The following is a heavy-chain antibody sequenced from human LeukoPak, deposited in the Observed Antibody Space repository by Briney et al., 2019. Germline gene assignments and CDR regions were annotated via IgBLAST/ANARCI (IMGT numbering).Heavy chain of an antibody. V-gene: IGHV3-23*01. CDR2: ISASGGST. CDR3: AKYSSGWCFEY. D-gene: IGHD6-19*01. Sequence: PGGSLRLSCAASGFTFSSYAMSWVRQAPGKGLEWVSGISASGGSTYYADSVKGRFTISRDNSKNTLYLQMNSLRAEDTAVYCCAKYSSGWCFEYWGQGTLVTVSS. J-gene: IGHJ4*02. CDR1: GFTFSSYA.